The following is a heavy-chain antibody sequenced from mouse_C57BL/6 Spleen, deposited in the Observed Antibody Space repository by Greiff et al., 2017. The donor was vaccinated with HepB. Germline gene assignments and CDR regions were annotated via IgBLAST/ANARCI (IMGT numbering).Heavy chain of an antibody. CDR3: ARGSYDYGFAY. Sequence: VQLQQSGPGLVKPSQSLSLTCSVTGYSITSGYYWNWIRQFPGNKLEWMGYISYDGSNNYNPSLKNRISITRDTSKNQFFLKLNSVTTEDTATYYCARGSYDYGFAYWGQGTLVTVSA. CDR1: GYSITSGYY. CDR2: ISYDGSN. D-gene: IGHD2-4*01. V-gene: IGHV3-6*01. J-gene: IGHJ3*01.